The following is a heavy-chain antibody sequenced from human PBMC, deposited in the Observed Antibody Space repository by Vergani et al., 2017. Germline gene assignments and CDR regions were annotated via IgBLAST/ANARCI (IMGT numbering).Heavy chain of an antibody. CDR1: GFTFSSYG. V-gene: IGHV3-30*03. CDR3: ARRRGVLRYFDWSEGDFDY. J-gene: IGHJ4*02. D-gene: IGHD3-9*01. CDR2: ISYDGSNK. Sequence: QVQLVESGGGVVQPGRSLRLSCAASGFTFSSYGMHWVRQAPGKGLEWVAVISYDGSNKYYADSVKGRFTISRDNSKNTLYLQMNSLRAEDTAVYYCARRRGVLRYFDWSEGDFDYWGQGTLVTVSS.